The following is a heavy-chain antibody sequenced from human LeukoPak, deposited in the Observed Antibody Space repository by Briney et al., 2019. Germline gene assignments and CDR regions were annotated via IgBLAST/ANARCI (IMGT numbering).Heavy chain of an antibody. CDR2: INAGNGNT. CDR1: GYTFTSYA. D-gene: IGHD3-22*01. Sequence: ASVKVSCKASGYTFTSYAMHWVRQAPGQRLEWMGWINAGNGNTKYSQKFQGRVTITRDTSASTAYMELSSLRSEDTAVYYCAREAYYYDSSGYYYRASENYYYYGMDVWGQGTTVTVSS. V-gene: IGHV1-3*01. CDR3: AREAYYYDSSGYYYRASENYYYYGMDV. J-gene: IGHJ6*02.